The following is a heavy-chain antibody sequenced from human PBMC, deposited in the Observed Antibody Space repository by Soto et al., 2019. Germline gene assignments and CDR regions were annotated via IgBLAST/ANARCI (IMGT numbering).Heavy chain of an antibody. Sequence: QVQLVQSGAEVKKPGASVKVSCKASGYTFTSYGISWVRQAPGQGLEWMGWISAYNGNTNYAQKLQGRVTMTTDTSPSTAYMELRSLRSDDTAVYYCARDWGSGSSNGYGMDVWGQGTTVTVSS. CDR1: GYTFTSYG. J-gene: IGHJ6*02. CDR3: ARDWGSGSSNGYGMDV. D-gene: IGHD1-26*01. V-gene: IGHV1-18*01. CDR2: ISAYNGNT.